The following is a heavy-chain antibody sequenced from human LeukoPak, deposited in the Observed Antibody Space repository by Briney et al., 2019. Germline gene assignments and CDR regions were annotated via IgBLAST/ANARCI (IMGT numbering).Heavy chain of an antibody. CDR1: GFTLSKFD. CDR2: IKQDGSEK. D-gene: IGHD7-27*01. J-gene: IGHJ4*02. V-gene: IGHV3-7*01. CDR3: ARGLGISYFDY. Sequence: GGSLRLSCAASGFTLSKFDMYWVRQAPGKGLEWVANIKQDGSEKYYVDSVKGRFTISRDNAKNSLYLQMNSLRAEDTAVYYCARGLGISYFDYWGQGTLVTVSS.